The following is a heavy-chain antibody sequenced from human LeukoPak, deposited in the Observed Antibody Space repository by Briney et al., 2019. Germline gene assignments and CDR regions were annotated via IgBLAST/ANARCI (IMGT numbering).Heavy chain of an antibody. Sequence: GGSLRLSCAASGFTFSTYSMDWVRQAPGKRLEYVSAISPSGDRTWYADSVRGRFTISRDNSKNTMYLQMGSLRPEDMGVYYCARAFRPASDPHDFYDFWGRGTTVTVSS. CDR1: GFTFSTYS. D-gene: IGHD3/OR15-3a*01. V-gene: IGHV3-64*02. CDR3: ARAFRPASDPHDFYDF. J-gene: IGHJ3*01. CDR2: ISPSGDRT.